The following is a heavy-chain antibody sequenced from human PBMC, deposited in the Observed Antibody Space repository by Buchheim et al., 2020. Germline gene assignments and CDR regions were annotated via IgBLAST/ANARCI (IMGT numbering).Heavy chain of an antibody. J-gene: IGHJ2*01. Sequence: QVQLVQSGAEVKKPGSSVKVSCKASGGTLSSYTISWVRQAPGQGLEWMGRIIPILGIANYAQKFQGRVTITADKSTSTAYMELSSLRSEDTAVYYCAREGRDGYNPRWYFDLWGRGTL. D-gene: IGHD5-24*01. V-gene: IGHV1-69*08. CDR2: IIPILGIA. CDR1: GGTLSSYT. CDR3: AREGRDGYNPRWYFDL.